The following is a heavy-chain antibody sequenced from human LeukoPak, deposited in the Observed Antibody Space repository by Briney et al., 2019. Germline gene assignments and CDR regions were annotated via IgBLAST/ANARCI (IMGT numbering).Heavy chain of an antibody. CDR2: MNPNSGNT. V-gene: IGHV1-8*02. CDR3: ARGGDDYDISFDY. D-gene: IGHD3-9*01. Sequence: ASVKVSCKASGYSFTGYYIHWVRQAPGQGLEWMGWMNPNSGNTDYAQKFQGGVTLTRNTSISTAYMELSSLRSEDTAVYYCARGGDDYDISFDYWGQGTLVTVSS. J-gene: IGHJ4*02. CDR1: GYSFTGYY.